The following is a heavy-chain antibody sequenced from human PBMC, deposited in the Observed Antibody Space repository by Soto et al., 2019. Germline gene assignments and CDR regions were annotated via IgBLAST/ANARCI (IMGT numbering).Heavy chain of an antibody. J-gene: IGHJ4*02. D-gene: IGHD5-18*01. Sequence: QVQLQESGPGLVKPSQTLSLTCTVSGGSISSGDYYWSWIRQPPGKGLEWIGYIYYSGSTYYNTSIKSRVTISVDTSTNQFSMKLSSVTAADTAVYYCASTSYGYTFYDYWCQGTLVTVSS. CDR3: ASTSYGYTFYDY. V-gene: IGHV4-30-4*01. CDR2: IYYSGST. CDR1: GGSISSGDYY.